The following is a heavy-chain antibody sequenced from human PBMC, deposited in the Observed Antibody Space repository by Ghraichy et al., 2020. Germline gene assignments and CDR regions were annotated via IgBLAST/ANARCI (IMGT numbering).Heavy chain of an antibody. CDR2: ISNSGTT. CDR3: ASFLSRSIAAAGTFDY. D-gene: IGHD6-13*01. Sequence: SETLSLTCTVSGGSISSGGYYWSWIRHHPGKGLEWIGYISNSGTTYYNPSLKSRVTMSVDTAKNQFSLKLSSVTAADTAVYYCASFLSRSIAAAGTFDYWGQGTLVTVSS. J-gene: IGHJ4*02. V-gene: IGHV4-31*03. CDR1: GGSISSGGYY.